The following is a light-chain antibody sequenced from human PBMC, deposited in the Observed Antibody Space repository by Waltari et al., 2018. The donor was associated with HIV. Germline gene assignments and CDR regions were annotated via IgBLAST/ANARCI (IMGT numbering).Light chain of an antibody. CDR3: ATWDDSLNGVV. CDR1: SPNIGSNS. J-gene: IGLJ2*01. CDR2: SNN. Sequence: CSGSSPNIGSNSVNWYQHLPGTAPKLLIYSNNQRPSGVPDRFYGSKSGTSTALAISGLQSEDEADYYCATWDDSLNGVVFGGGTKLTVL. V-gene: IGLV1-44*01.